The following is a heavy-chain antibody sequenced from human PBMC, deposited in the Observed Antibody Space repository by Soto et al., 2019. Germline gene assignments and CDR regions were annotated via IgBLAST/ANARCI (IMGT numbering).Heavy chain of an antibody. CDR1: GYTFTGYY. J-gene: IGHJ6*02. CDR3: ARDSGPEWPNYYYDGMDV. CDR2: INLNRGGT. V-gene: IGHV1-2*04. D-gene: IGHD3-10*01. Sequence: QVQLVQSGAEVKKPGASVKVSCKASGYTFTGYYMHWVRQAPGQGLEWMGGINLNRGGTNYAQKFQGWVTMTRDTSISTAYMELSRLRSDDTAVYYCARDSGPEWPNYYYDGMDVWGQGTTVTVSS.